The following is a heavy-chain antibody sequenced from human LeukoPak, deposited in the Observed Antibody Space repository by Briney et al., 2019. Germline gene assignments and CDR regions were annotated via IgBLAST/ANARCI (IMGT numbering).Heavy chain of an antibody. J-gene: IGHJ4*02. CDR1: GFSFSTSV. Sequence: GGSLRLSCAASGFSFSTSVMNRVRQAPGKGLEWVSSISSDNSYIYYADSVRGRFTISRDNAKNSLHLQMSSLRVDDTAVYFCARGPAAIDNWGQGALVTVSS. D-gene: IGHD2-2*01. CDR2: ISSDNSYI. CDR3: ARGPAAIDN. V-gene: IGHV3-21*06.